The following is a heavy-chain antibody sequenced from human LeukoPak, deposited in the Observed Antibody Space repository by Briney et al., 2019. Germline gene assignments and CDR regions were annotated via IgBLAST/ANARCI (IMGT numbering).Heavy chain of an antibody. Sequence: SETLSLTCTVSGGSISSGDYNWSWIRQPPGKGLEWIGYIYYSGSTYYNPSLKSRVTISVDTFKNQFSLKLSSVNAADTAVYYCAREDDILTLDPWGQGTLVTVSS. CDR3: AREDDILTLDP. J-gene: IGHJ5*02. CDR2: IYYSGST. D-gene: IGHD3-9*01. CDR1: GGSISSGDYN. V-gene: IGHV4-30-4*01.